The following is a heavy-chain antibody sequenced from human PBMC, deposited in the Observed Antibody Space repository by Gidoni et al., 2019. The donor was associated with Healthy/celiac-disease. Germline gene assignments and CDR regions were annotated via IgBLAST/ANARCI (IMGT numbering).Heavy chain of an antibody. CDR2: IGAYNANT. V-gene: IGHV1-18*04. Sequence: QVQLLQSGAEVQKPRTSVKDSCPASSYPCTRYGISWVRQAPGQGLEWMGWIGAYNANTNYEQKLQGRVTMTTDTSTSTAYMELRSLRSDDTAVYYCARDIHAGSGGQKELGIWGQGTMVTVSS. J-gene: IGHJ3*02. D-gene: IGHD6-19*01. CDR3: ARDIHAGSGGQKELGI. CDR1: SYPCTRYG.